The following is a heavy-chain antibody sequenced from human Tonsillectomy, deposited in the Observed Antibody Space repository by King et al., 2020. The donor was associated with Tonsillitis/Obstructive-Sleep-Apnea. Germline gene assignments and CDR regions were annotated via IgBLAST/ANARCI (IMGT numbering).Heavy chain of an antibody. Sequence: VQLVESGGGLVQPGGSLRLSCAASGFTFSSYTIAWVRQALGKGLEWVSGIRGTSRTYYADSVKGRFTISRDNSKNTLFLQMNSLTAEDTAVYYCAKTDGGDYFYMDVWGKGTTVTVSS. CDR2: IRGTSRT. CDR3: AKTDGGDYFYMDV. CDR1: GFTFSSYT. V-gene: IGHV3-23*04. D-gene: IGHD3-16*01. J-gene: IGHJ6*03.